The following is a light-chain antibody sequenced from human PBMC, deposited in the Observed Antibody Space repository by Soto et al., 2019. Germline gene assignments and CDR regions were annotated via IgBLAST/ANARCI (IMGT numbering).Light chain of an antibody. CDR2: GAS. CDR1: QSVSSSY. CDR3: QQYGSSPPRLT. V-gene: IGKV3-20*01. Sequence: EIVLTQSPGTLSLSPGERATLSCRASQSVSSSYLTWYQQKPGQAPRLIIYGASTRATGIPDRFSGSGSGTDFTLTISRLEPEDFAVYYCQQYGSSPPRLTFGGGTKVEIK. J-gene: IGKJ4*01.